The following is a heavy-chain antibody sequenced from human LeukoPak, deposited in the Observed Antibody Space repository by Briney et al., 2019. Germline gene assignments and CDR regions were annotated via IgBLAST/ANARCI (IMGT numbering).Heavy chain of an antibody. J-gene: IGHJ4*02. D-gene: IGHD1-26*01. V-gene: IGHV4-59*01. CDR3: ARDRPIVGATSADFDY. CDR1: GGSISTYY. Sequence: PSETLSLTCTVSGGSISTYYWSWIRQPPGKRLEWIGYIFHSGSTNYNPSLRGRVTISVDTSKNQFSLKLSSVTAADTAVYYCARDRPIVGATSADFDYWGQGTLVTVSS. CDR2: IFHSGST.